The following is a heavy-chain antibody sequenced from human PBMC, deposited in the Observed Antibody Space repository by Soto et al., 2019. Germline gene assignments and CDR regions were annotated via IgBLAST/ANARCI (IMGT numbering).Heavy chain of an antibody. CDR3: ARTLKNQLPPYYYAMDV. J-gene: IGHJ6*02. CDR1: GVTFWRYE. V-gene: IGHV3-48*03. Sequence: PCCSPRLCCSACGVTFWRYEMNWVRQSQGRGLEWISYISPSDSAAYYADSVKGRFTISRDNAKNALILQMNSLRAEDTAVYYCARTLKNQLPPYYYAMDVWGQGITVTVSS. D-gene: IGHD1-1*01. CDR2: ISPSDSAA.